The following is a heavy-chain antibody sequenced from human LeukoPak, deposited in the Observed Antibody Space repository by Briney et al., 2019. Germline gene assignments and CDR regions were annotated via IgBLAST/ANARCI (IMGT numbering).Heavy chain of an antibody. CDR3: ARLTILGYCSSTSCYPGDGPDAFDI. V-gene: IGHV5-51*01. J-gene: IGHJ3*02. CDR2: IYPGDSDT. CDR1: GYSFTSYW. Sequence: GESLKISCKGSGYSFTSYWIGWVRQMPGKGLEWMGIIYPGDSDTRYSPSFQGQVTISADKSISTAYLQWSSLKASDTAMYYCARLTILGYCSSTSCYPGDGPDAFDIWGQGTMVTVSS. D-gene: IGHD2-2*01.